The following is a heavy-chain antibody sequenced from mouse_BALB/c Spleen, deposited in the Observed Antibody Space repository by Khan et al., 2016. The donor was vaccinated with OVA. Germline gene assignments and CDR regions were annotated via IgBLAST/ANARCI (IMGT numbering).Heavy chain of an antibody. D-gene: IGHD1-1*01. J-gene: IGHJ3*01. CDR1: GYTFTSYT. V-gene: IGHV1-4*01. Sequence: VQLQESGAELARPGASVKMSCKASGYTFTSYTIHWVKQRPGQGLEWIGYINPSSGYSNYNPKFGDQATLTAYKSSCTTYMKQNSLTSGDSACYYHTRVGRKDGNNEAWLAYWGQGTLVTVAA. CDR2: INPSSGYS. CDR3: TRVGRKDGNNEAWLAY.